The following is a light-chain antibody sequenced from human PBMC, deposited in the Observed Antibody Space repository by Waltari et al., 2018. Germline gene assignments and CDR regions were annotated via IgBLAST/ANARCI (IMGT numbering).Light chain of an antibody. CDR3: QQSYSTPKT. CDR2: AAS. CDR1: QNINKW. Sequence: DIQMTQSPSTLSASVGDRVTVTCRASQNINKWLAWYQQKPGKAPNLLIYAASSLQSGVPSRFSGSGSGTDFTLTISSLQPEDFATYYCQQSYSTPKTFGQGTKVEIK. V-gene: IGKV1-39*01. J-gene: IGKJ1*01.